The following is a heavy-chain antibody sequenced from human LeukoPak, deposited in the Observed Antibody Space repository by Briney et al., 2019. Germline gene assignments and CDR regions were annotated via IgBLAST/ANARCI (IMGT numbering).Heavy chain of an antibody. D-gene: IGHD2-15*01. CDR1: GYTFTSYG. CDR3: ARDNCSGGSCYYYYGMDV. CDR2: ISAYNGNT. Sequence: ASVKVSCKASGYTFTSYGISWVRQAPGQGLEWMGWISAYNGNTNYAQKLQGRVTMTTDTSTSTAYMELRSLRSDDTAVYYCARDNCSGGSCYYYYGMDVWGQGTTVTVS. V-gene: IGHV1-18*01. J-gene: IGHJ6*02.